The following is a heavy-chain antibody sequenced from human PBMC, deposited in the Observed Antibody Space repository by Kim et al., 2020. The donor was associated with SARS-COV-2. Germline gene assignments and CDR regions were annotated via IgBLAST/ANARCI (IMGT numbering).Heavy chain of an antibody. CDR3: ARDFGGPDSGYDWGINWFDP. CDR2: IIPIFGTA. D-gene: IGHD5-12*01. Sequence: SVKVSCKASGGTFSSYAISWVRQAPGQGLEWMGGIIPIFGTANYAQKFQGRVTITADESTSTAYMELSSLRSEDTAVYYCARDFGGPDSGYDWGINWFDPWGQGTLVTVSS. CDR1: GGTFSSYA. J-gene: IGHJ5*02. V-gene: IGHV1-69*13.